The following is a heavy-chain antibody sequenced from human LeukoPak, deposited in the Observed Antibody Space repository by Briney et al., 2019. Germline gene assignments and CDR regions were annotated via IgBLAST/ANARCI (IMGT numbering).Heavy chain of an antibody. J-gene: IGHJ4*02. Sequence: ASVKVSCKASGYTFTSYAMHWVRQAPGQGLEWMGWINAGNGNTKYSQKFQGRVTITRDTSASTAYMELSGLRSEDTAVYYCASLITTDFDYWGQGTLVTVSS. D-gene: IGHD3-22*01. CDR2: INAGNGNT. CDR1: GYTFTSYA. V-gene: IGHV1-3*01. CDR3: ASLITTDFDY.